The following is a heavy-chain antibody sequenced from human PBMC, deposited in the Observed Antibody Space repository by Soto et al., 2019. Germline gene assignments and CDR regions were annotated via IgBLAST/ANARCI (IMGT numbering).Heavy chain of an antibody. CDR1: GFTVSTSA. J-gene: IGHJ4*02. V-gene: IGHV1-3*01. CDR2: INAGNGNT. CDR3: ARGLVAAVGIDY. D-gene: IGHD5-12*01. Sequence: ASVKVSCMASGFTVSTSAMQWSRQAPGQRLEWMGWINAGNGNTKYSQKFQGRVTITRDISASTGYMELSSLRSEDTAVYYCARGLVAAVGIDYCGQGTLVTVSS.